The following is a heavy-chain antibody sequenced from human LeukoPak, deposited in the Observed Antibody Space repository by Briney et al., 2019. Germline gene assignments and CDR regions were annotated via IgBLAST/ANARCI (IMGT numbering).Heavy chain of an antibody. D-gene: IGHD3-3*02. J-gene: IGHJ3*02. CDR1: EFTFSTYW. CDR3: ASDPFTISAYDAFNI. CDR2: INQDGSDK. V-gene: IGHV3-7*01. Sequence: GGSLRLSCVASEFTFSTYWMSWVRQAPGKGLEWVANINQDGSDKYYVDSVKGRLTISRDNAKKSLYLQMNSPRVEDTAVYYCASDPFTISAYDAFNIWGQGTVVTVSS.